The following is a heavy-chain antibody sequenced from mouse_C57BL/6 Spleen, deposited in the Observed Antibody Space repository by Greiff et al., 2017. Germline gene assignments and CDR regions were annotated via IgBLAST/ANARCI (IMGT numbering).Heavy chain of an antibody. CDR1: GYSFTSYY. Sequence: QVQLKQSGPELVKPGASVKISCKASGYSFTSYYIHWVKQRPGQGLEWIGWIYPGSGNTKYNEKFKGKATLTADTSSSTAYMQLSSLTSEDSAVYYCAKGGQLRLRDYAMDYWGQGTSVTVSS. V-gene: IGHV1-66*01. D-gene: IGHD3-2*02. J-gene: IGHJ4*01. CDR3: AKGGQLRLRDYAMDY. CDR2: IYPGSGNT.